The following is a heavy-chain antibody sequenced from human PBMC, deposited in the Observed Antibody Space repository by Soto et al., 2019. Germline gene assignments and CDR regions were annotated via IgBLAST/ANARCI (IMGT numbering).Heavy chain of an antibody. CDR1: GGSISSGGYL. V-gene: IGHV4-31*03. D-gene: IGHD3-22*01. CDR3: ARLDSSGYYYGYYFDY. Sequence: PSETLSPTRPFSGGSISSGGYLWSWIRPPPGKGLEWIGYIYYSGSTYYNPSPKSRVTISVDTSKNQFSLKLSSVTAADTAVYYCARLDSSGYYYGYYFDYWGQGTLVTVSS. CDR2: IYYSGST. J-gene: IGHJ4*02.